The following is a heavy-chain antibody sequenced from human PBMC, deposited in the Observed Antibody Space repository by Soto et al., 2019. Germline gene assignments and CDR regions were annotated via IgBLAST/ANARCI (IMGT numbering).Heavy chain of an antibody. CDR3: SRKNQIYSYYAMDV. CDR1: GFTFGDYR. CDR2: IRSNYYGGTT. D-gene: IGHD2-2*01. J-gene: IGHJ6*02. V-gene: IGHV3-49*04. Sequence: PGGSRRRSCTASGFTFGDYRMSWVRQAPGKGLECIGFIRSNYYGGTTEYAASVKDRFTISRDDSKNIAYLQLSSLKTEDTAVYYCSRKNQIYSYYAMDVWGQGTTVTVSS.